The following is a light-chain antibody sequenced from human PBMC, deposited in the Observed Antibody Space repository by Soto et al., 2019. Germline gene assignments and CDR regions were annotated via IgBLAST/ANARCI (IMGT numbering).Light chain of an antibody. V-gene: IGKV1-33*01. CDR1: QDITNH. Sequence: DIQMTQSPSSLSASVGDTVTITCQASQDITNHLNWYQHKPGKAPNLLIYDASHLETGVPSRFTGSGSGTYFTLTISSLQSEDIATYYCQKYDGVHQFGPGTRVDF. CDR3: QKYDGVHQ. CDR2: DAS. J-gene: IGKJ3*01.